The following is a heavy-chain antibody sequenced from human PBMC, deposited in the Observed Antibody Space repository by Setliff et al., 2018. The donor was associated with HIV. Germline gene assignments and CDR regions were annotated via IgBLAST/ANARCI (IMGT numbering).Heavy chain of an antibody. J-gene: IGHJ4*02. Sequence: PGGSLRLSCAASGFTSSTTWMYWVRQAPGKGLVWVSRNNTDGSSTTYADSVKGRFTISRDNAKNTLYLQMNSLRAEDTPVYYCARARGTNWPFDYWGQGTLVTVSS. CDR1: GFTSSTTW. V-gene: IGHV3-74*01. CDR3: ARARGTNWPFDY. CDR2: NNTDGSST. D-gene: IGHD1-1*01.